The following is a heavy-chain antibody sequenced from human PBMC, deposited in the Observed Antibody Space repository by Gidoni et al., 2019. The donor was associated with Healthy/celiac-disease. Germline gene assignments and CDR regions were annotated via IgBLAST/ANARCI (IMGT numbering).Heavy chain of an antibody. V-gene: IGHV5-10-1*03. J-gene: IGHJ6*02. CDR2: IDPSDSYT. D-gene: IGHD3-22*01. CDR1: GYSFPSYW. CDR3: ARYGEEVVPYYYYGMDV. Sequence: EVQLVQSGAEVKKPGESLRISCKGSGYSFPSYWISWVRQMPGKGLEWMGRIDPSDSYTNYSPSFQGHVTISADKSISTAYLQWSSLKASDTAMYYCARYGEEVVPYYYYGMDVWGQGTTVTVSS.